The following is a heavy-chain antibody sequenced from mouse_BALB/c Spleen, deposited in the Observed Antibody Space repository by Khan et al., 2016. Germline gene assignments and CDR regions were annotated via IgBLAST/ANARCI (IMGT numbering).Heavy chain of an antibody. V-gene: IGHV2-6*02. Sequence: QVQLKQSGPGLVAPSQSLSITCTVSGFSLTSYGVHWVRQPPGKGLEWLVVIWSDGSTTYNSAPKSRLSISKDNSKSQVFLKMNSLQTDDTAVYYCDRARATAMDYWGQGTSVTVSS. CDR1: GFSLTSYG. CDR3: DRARATAMDY. D-gene: IGHD3-1*01. J-gene: IGHJ4*01. CDR2: IWSDGST.